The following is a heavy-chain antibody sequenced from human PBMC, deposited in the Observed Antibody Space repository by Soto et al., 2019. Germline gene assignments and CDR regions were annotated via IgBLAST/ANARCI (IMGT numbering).Heavy chain of an antibody. CDR3: LKSGYGSGSYYTRGWFDP. CDR2: ISGSGGST. J-gene: IGHJ5*02. Sequence: PGGSLRLSCAASGFTFSSYAMSWVRQAPGKGLEWVSAISGSGGSTYYADSVKGRFTISRDNSKNTLYLQMNSLRAEDTAVYYCLKSGYGSGSYYTRGWFDPWGQGTLVTVSS. V-gene: IGHV3-23*01. CDR1: GFTFSSYA. D-gene: IGHD3-10*01.